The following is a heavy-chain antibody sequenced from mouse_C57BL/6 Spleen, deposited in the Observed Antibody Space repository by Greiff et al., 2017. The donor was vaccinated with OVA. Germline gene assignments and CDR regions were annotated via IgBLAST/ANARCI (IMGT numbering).Heavy chain of an antibody. CDR1: GYTFTNYW. CDR3: ARCLYYYGSSYGYAMDY. D-gene: IGHD1-1*01. J-gene: IGHJ4*01. Sequence: VKLMESGAELVRPGTSVKMSCKASGYTFTNYWIGWAKQRPGHGLEWIGDIYPGGGYTNYNEKFKGKATLTADKSSSTAYMQFSSLTSEDSAIYYCARCLYYYGSSYGYAMDYWGQGTSVTVSS. V-gene: IGHV1-63*01. CDR2: IYPGGGYT.